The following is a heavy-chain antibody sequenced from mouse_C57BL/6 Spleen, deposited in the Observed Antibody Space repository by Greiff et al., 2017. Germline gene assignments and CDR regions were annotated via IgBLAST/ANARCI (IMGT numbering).Heavy chain of an antibody. CDR3: ASTYYSNYDYAMDY. CDR2: LWSGGST. CDR1: GFSLPSSG. D-gene: IGHD2-5*01. V-gene: IGHV2-2*01. J-gene: IGHJ4*01. Sequence: QVQLQQSVPGLVQPSPSLSLTCPVSGFSLPSSGVHWVRQSPGKGLEWLVVLWSGGSTDYNAAFIFRLSISKDNSKSHVFFKMNSLQADDTAIYYCASTYYSNYDYAMDYWGQGTSVTVSS.